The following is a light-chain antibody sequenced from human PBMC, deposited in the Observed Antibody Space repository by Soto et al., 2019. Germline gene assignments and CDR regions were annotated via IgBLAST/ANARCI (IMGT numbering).Light chain of an antibody. J-gene: IGLJ1*01. V-gene: IGLV2-14*01. CDR3: SSYTSSSTLCV. Sequence: QSVLTQPASVSGSPGQSITISCTGTSSDVGGYNYVSWYQQHPGKAPKLMIYEVSNRPSGVSNRFSGSKSGNTASLTISGLQAEDEADYYCSSYTSSSTLCVFXTGTKVTVL. CDR1: SSDVGGYNY. CDR2: EVS.